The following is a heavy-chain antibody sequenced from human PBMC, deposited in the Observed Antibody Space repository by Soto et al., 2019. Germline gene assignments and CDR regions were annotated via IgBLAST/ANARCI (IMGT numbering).Heavy chain of an antibody. CDR3: ARLLQYFAPDY. Sequence: QVHLEQSGGEVKKPGASVKVSCKASNYTFSGYAISWVRQAPGQGLEWMGWISGYNGHTTYAPKFQGRLTXXTDTSTTTAYMDXXXLXXXXTAIYYCARLLQYFAPDYWGQGTLVTVSS. D-gene: IGHD1-26*01. V-gene: IGHV1-18*01. CDR1: NYTFSGYA. CDR2: ISGYNGHT. J-gene: IGHJ4*02.